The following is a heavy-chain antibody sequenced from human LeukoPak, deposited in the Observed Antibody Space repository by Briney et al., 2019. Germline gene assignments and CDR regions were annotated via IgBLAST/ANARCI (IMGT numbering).Heavy chain of an antibody. CDR1: GFTFSTYW. Sequence: GGSLRLSCAASGFTFSTYWMKWVRQARGKGLEWVASIKEDGSDKYYVDSVKGRFSISRHNAKNSLYLQMNSLRTEDTAVYYCAKGGHYNFDYWGQGTLVTVSS. D-gene: IGHD4-11*01. CDR2: IKEDGSDK. J-gene: IGHJ4*02. CDR3: AKGGHYNFDY. V-gene: IGHV3-7*01.